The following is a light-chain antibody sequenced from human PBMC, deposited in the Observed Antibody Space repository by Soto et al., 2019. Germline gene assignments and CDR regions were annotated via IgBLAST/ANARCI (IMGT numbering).Light chain of an antibody. V-gene: IGKV1-39*01. CDR1: QSINSY. CDR3: QQNCSTPRT. Sequence: DIQMTQSPSAQSASVGDRVTITCSAMQSINSYLNWYQQKPGKAPKLLIYAASISQSGVPARFSGSGSETDFTLTITSLQPDDFAAYYCQQNCSTPRTFGQGTRVDI. J-gene: IGKJ1*01. CDR2: AAS.